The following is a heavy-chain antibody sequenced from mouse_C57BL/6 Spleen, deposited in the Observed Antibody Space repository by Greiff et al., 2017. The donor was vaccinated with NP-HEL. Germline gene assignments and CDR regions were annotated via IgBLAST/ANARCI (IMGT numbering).Heavy chain of an antibody. J-gene: IGHJ4*01. Sequence: EVKLVESGGGLVHPKGSLKLSCAASGFSFNTYAMNWVRQAPGKGVEWVARIRSKSNNYATYYADSVKDRFTISRDDSESMLYLQMNNLKTEDTAMYYCVRHRDYAMDYWGQGTSVTVSS. D-gene: IGHD3-3*01. CDR1: GFSFNTYA. V-gene: IGHV10-1*01. CDR3: VRHRDYAMDY. CDR2: IRSKSNNYAT.